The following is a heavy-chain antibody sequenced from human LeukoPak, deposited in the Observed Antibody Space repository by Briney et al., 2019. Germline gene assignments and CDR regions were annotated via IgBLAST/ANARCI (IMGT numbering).Heavy chain of an antibody. V-gene: IGHV1-8*01. J-gene: IGHJ6*02. CDR1: GYTFTTYD. CDR3: ARGRGIYGMDV. Sequence: ASVKVSCKASGYTFTTYDINWVRQATGQGLEWMGWTNPNSANTGYAQKFQGRVTMTRNTSISTAYMELSSLRSEDTAVYYCARGRGIYGMDVWDQGTTVTVSS. CDR2: TNPNSANT. D-gene: IGHD1-26*01.